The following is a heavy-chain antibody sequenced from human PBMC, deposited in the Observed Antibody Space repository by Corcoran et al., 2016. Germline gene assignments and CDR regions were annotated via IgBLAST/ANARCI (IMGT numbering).Heavy chain of an antibody. CDR2: INHSGST. CDR1: GGSFSGYY. D-gene: IGHD6-13*01. Sequence: QVQLQQWGAGLLKPSETLSLTCAVYGGSFSGYYWSWIRQPPGKGLEWIGEINHSGSTNYNPSLKSRVTISVDTSKNQFSLKLSSVTAADTAVYYCARGRRVSSSWYPGCLNYWGQGTLVTVSS. V-gene: IGHV4-34*01. CDR3: ARGRRVSSSWYPGCLNY. J-gene: IGHJ4*02.